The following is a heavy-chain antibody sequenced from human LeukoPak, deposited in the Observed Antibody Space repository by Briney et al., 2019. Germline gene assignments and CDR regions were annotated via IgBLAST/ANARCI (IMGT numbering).Heavy chain of an antibody. Sequence: SETLSLTCTVSGGSISSYYWNWIRQPPGKGLEWIGYIYYSGSTNYNPSLKSRVTISVDTSKNQFSLKLSSVTAADTAVYYCASLHYYDSSGYKGFDYWGQGTLVTVSS. CDR1: GGSISSYY. D-gene: IGHD3-22*01. J-gene: IGHJ4*02. CDR2: IYYSGST. CDR3: ASLHYYDSSGYKGFDY. V-gene: IGHV4-59*01.